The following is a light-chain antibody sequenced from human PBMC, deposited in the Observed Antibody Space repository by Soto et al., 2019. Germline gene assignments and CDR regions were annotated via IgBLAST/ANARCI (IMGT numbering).Light chain of an antibody. CDR2: AAS. CDR1: QSISSR. Sequence: DIQMTQSPSTLSASVGDRVTITCRASQSISSRLAWYQQKPGKAPKVLIFAASTLESGVPSRFSGSGSGTEFTLTISRLQPDDFATYYCQQYNSYARTFGQGTKVEIK. V-gene: IGKV1-5*01. CDR3: QQYNSYART. J-gene: IGKJ1*01.